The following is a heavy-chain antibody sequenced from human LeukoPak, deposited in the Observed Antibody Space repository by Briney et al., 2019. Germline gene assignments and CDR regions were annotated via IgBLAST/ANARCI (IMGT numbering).Heavy chain of an antibody. D-gene: IGHD5-12*01. V-gene: IGHV1-8*03. CDR3: ARVPSYSGQDHGGDY. Sequence: GASVKVSCKASGYTFTSYDINWVRQATGQGLEWMGWMNPNSGNTAYAQKFQGRVTITRNTSIGTAYMELSSLRSEDTAVYYCARVPSYSGQDHGGDYWGQGTLVTVSS. CDR2: MNPNSGNT. J-gene: IGHJ4*02. CDR1: GYTFTSYD.